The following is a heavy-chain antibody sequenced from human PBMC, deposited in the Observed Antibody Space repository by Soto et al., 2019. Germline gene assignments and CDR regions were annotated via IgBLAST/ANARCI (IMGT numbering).Heavy chain of an antibody. CDR1: GGTFSSYS. CDR3: AKEYCDSSRCYLPDY. J-gene: IGHJ4*02. V-gene: IGHV1-18*01. D-gene: IGHD2-2*01. CDR2: IHPKNGIT. Sequence: ASVKVSCKASGGTFSSYSISWVRQAPGQGLEWMGWIHPKNGITNDARKFQGRVTMTTDTSTSTAYMELRSLRSDDTTVYYCAKEYCDSSRCYLPDYWGQGALVTVSS.